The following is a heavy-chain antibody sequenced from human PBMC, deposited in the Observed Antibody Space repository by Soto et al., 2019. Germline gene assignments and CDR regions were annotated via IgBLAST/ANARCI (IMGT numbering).Heavy chain of an antibody. Sequence: EVQLVESGGGLVQPGGSLRLSCVDSGFTFSSYWMSWVRQAPVKGLEWVGNIKQDGSEENYVDSVKGRFTISRDNAKNSMYLQMNSLRAEATAVYDCARIAASGRGWDVWGQGTTVVVSS. D-gene: IGHD6-13*01. CDR2: IKQDGSEE. J-gene: IGHJ6*02. V-gene: IGHV3-7*01. CDR3: ARIAASGRGWDV. CDR1: GFTFSSYW.